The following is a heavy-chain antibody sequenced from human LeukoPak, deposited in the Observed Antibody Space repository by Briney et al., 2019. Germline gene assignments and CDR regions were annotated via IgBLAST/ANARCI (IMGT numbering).Heavy chain of an antibody. V-gene: IGHV7-4-1*02. CDR1: GYTFTSYA. Sequence: GASVKVSCKASGYTFTSYAMNWVRQAPGQGLEWMGWINTNTGNPTYAQGFTGRFVFSLDTSVSTAYLQISSLKAEDTAVYYCARDPPHPREIRDRSVQDDYWGQGTLVTVFS. CDR2: INTNTGNP. D-gene: IGHD1-1*01. CDR3: ARDPPHPREIRDRSVQDDY. J-gene: IGHJ4*02.